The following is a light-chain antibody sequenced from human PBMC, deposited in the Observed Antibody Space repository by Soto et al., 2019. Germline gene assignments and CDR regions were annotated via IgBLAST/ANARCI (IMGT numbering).Light chain of an antibody. Sequence: QMTQSPSSLDASSGDRATITCRASQGISNYLHWYQQKPGRAPKLLISAASSLQSGVPSRFRGSGSETDFTLTISSLQPEDFATYSCQQSYGTTWTFGQGTKVDIK. J-gene: IGKJ1*01. CDR1: QGISNY. CDR3: QQSYGTTWT. CDR2: AAS. V-gene: IGKV1-39*01.